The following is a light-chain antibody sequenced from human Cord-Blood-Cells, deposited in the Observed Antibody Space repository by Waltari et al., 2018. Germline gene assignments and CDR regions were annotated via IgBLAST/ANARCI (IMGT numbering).Light chain of an antibody. J-gene: IGKJ4*01. CDR1: QDISNY. V-gene: IGKV1-33*01. Sequence: DIQMTQSPSSLSASVGDRVTITCQARQDISNYLNWYQQKPGKDPKLLIYDASNLETGVPSRFSGSGSGTDFTFTISSLQPEDIATYDCQQYDNLPLTFGGGTKVEIK. CDR2: DAS. CDR3: QQYDNLPLT.